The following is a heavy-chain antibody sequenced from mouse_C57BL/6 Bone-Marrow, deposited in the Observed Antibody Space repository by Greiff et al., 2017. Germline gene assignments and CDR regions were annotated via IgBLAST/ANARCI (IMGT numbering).Heavy chain of an antibody. CDR3: AITEGGTSRFAY. J-gene: IGHJ3*01. V-gene: IGHV1-53*01. D-gene: IGHD4-1*01. CDR1: GYTFTSYW. CDR2: INPSNGGT. Sequence: QVQLQQPGPELVKPGASVKLSCKASGYTFTSYWMHWVKQRPGQGLEWIGNINPSNGGTNYNEKFKSKATLTVDKSSSTAYMQLSSLTSEDSAVYYCAITEGGTSRFAYWGQGTLVTVSA.